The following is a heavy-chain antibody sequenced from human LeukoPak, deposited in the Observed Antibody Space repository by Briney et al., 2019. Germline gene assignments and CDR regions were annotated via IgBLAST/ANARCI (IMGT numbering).Heavy chain of an antibody. CDR2: ISSSSSTI. D-gene: IGHD3-16*01. V-gene: IGHV3-48*02. J-gene: IGHJ4*02. CDR1: GFTFSTYS. Sequence: GGSLRLSCTASGFTFSTYSMNWVRQAPGKGLEWVSYISSSSSTIYYADSVKGRFTISRDNAKNSLYLQMNSLRDEDTAVYYCAKPPSSLARGSHIDYWGQGTLVTVSS. CDR3: AKPPSSLARGSHIDY.